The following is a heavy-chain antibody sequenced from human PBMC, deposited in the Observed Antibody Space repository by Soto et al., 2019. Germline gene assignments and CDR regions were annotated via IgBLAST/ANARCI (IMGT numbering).Heavy chain of an antibody. CDR2: INHSGST. J-gene: IGHJ3*02. D-gene: IGHD6-13*01. V-gene: IGHV4-34*01. Sequence: QVQLQQWGAGLLKPSETLSLTCAVYGGSFSGYYWSWIRQPPGKGLEWIGEINHSGSTNYNPSLTSRVTISVDTSKNQFSLKLSSVTAADTAVYYCARVRGYSNAFDIWGQGTMVTVSS. CDR3: ARVRGYSNAFDI. CDR1: GGSFSGYY.